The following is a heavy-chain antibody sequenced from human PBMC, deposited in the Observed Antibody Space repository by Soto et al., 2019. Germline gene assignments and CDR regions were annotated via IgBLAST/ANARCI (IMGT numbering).Heavy chain of an antibody. V-gene: IGHV4-34*01. J-gene: IGHJ6*02. CDR1: GGSFSGYY. Sequence: SETLSLTCAVYGGSFSGYYWSWIRQPPGKGLEWIGEINHSGSTNYNPSLKSRVTISVDTSKNQFSLKLSSVTAADTAVYYCASLYYYDSSATEYGMDVWGQGTTVTVSS. D-gene: IGHD3-22*01. CDR3: ASLYYYDSSATEYGMDV. CDR2: INHSGST.